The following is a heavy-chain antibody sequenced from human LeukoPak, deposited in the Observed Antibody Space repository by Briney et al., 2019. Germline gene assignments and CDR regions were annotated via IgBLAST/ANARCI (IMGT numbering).Heavy chain of an antibody. CDR3: ARDWNRIIAVVPYNWFDP. CDR1: GFTFSSYG. CDR2: IRYDGSNK. J-gene: IGHJ5*02. V-gene: IGHV3-30*02. Sequence: GGSLRLSCAASGFTFSSYGMHWVRQAPGKGLEWVAFIRYDGSNKYYADSVKGRFTISRDNAKNSLYLQMNSLRAEDTAVYYCARDWNRIIAVVPYNWFDPWGQGTLVTVSS. D-gene: IGHD6-19*01.